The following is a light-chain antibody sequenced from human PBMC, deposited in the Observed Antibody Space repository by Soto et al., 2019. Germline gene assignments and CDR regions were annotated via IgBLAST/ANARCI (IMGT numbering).Light chain of an antibody. CDR1: GRYNF. Sequence: QSVLTQPASVSGSAGQSITSCCTVGRYNFVSWYQQHPGKAPKVLIYEVSKRPSGVSDRFSGSKSGNTASLTISGLQAEDEADYYCCSHAGRSTYVFGTGTKVTVL. CDR3: CSHAGRSTYV. J-gene: IGLJ1*01. V-gene: IGLV2-23*02. CDR2: EVS.